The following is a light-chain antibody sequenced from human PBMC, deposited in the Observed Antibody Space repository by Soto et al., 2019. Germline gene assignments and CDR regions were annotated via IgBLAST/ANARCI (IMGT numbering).Light chain of an antibody. J-gene: IGLJ1*01. CDR2: EVS. Sequence: GASSDVGGYNYVSWYQQHPGKAPKLMIYEVSNRPSGVSNRFSGSKSGNTASLTISGLQAEDEADYYCSSYTSSSTLVFGSGTKVTVL. CDR3: SSYTSSSTLV. V-gene: IGLV2-14*01. CDR1: SSDVGGYNY.